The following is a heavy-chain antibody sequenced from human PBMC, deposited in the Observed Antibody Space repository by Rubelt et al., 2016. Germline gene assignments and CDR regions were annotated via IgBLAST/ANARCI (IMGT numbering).Heavy chain of an antibody. V-gene: IGHV4-39*01. CDR1: GGSISSSNYY. J-gene: IGHJ4*02. CDR2: IYYSGTT. D-gene: IGHD4-17*01. Sequence: QLQLQESGPGLVKPSETLSLTCTVSGGSISSSNYYWGWVRQPPGKGLEWIANIYYSGTTYYNPSLKSRVTISGDTSKSQFSRKLSAVTAADTAVYYCATGTTVTTGLAYWGQGTLVTVSS. CDR3: ATGTTVTTGLAY.